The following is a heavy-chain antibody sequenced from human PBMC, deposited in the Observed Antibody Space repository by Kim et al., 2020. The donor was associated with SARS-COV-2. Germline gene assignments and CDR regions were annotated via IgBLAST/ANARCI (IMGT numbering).Heavy chain of an antibody. Sequence: GGSLRLSCAASGFTFSSYSMNWVRQAPGKGLEWVSYISSSSSTIYYADSVKGRFTISRDNAKNSLYLQMNSLRDEDSAVYYCARDRRGFGELLGYGPSYYYYGMDVWGQGTTVTVSS. D-gene: IGHD3-10*01. CDR2: ISSSSSTI. V-gene: IGHV3-48*02. CDR3: ARDRRGFGELLGYGPSYYYYGMDV. J-gene: IGHJ6*02. CDR1: GFTFSSYS.